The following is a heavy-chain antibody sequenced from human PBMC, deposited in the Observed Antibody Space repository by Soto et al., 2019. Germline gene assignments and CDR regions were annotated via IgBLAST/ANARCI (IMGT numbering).Heavy chain of an antibody. Sequence: GVSLRLSCVASGFIFINYGMNWVRQAPGKGLEWVSSISSDSSHIYYADSVRGRFTISRDNSKNSLYLQLNSLRAEDTAVYYCASHVTTCLDFWGQGTWVTVSS. V-gene: IGHV3-21*01. CDR2: ISSDSSHI. CDR3: ASHVTTCLDF. J-gene: IGHJ4*02. D-gene: IGHD4-4*01. CDR1: GFIFINYG.